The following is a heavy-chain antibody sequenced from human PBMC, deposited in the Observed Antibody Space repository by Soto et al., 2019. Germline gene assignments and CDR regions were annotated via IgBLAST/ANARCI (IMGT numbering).Heavy chain of an antibody. CDR2: IYYSGST. Sequence: QVQLQESGPGLVKPSQTLSLTCTVSGGSISSGDYYWSWIRQPPGKGLEWIGYIYYSGSTYYNPSLKSRVTISVDTSKNQFSLKLSSVTAGDTAVYYCATSLPFYYDSSGYYYIGYWGQGTLVTVSS. CDR1: GGSISSGDYY. D-gene: IGHD3-22*01. CDR3: ATSLPFYYDSSGYYYIGY. V-gene: IGHV4-30-4*01. J-gene: IGHJ4*02.